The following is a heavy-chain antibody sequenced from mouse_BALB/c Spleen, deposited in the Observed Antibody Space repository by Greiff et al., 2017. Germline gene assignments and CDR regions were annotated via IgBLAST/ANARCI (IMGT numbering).Heavy chain of an antibody. Sequence: DVMLVESGGGLVKPGGSLKLSCAASGFTFSSYAMSWVRQTPEKRLEWVASISSGGSTYYPDSVKGRFTISRDNARNILYLQMSSLRSEDTAMYYCARVWYYAMDYWGQGTSVTVSS. CDR3: ARVWYYAMDY. D-gene: IGHD1-1*02. CDR2: ISSGGST. V-gene: IGHV5-6-5*01. CDR1: GFTFSSYA. J-gene: IGHJ4*01.